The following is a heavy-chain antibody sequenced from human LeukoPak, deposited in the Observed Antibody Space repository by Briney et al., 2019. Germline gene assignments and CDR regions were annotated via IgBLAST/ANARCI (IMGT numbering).Heavy chain of an antibody. CDR2: IYSGGST. J-gene: IGHJ6*03. D-gene: IGHD3-16*01. CDR1: GFTVSSNY. CDR3: ATQRGTFPTYHYYMDV. V-gene: IGHV3-53*01. Sequence: PGGSLRLSCAASGFTVSSNYMSWVRQAPGEGLEWVSVIYSGGSTYYADSVKGRFTISRDNSKNTLYLQMNSLRAEDTAVYYCATQRGTFPTYHYYMDVWGKGTTVTVSS.